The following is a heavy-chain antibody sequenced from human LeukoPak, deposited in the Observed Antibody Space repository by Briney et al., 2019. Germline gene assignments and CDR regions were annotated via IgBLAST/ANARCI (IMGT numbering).Heavy chain of an antibody. Sequence: PSETLSLTCAVSGYSISSGYYWGWIRQAPGKGLEWIGSIYHSGSTYYNPSLKSRVTISVDTSKNQFSLKLSSVTAADTAVYYCARAAAYYDILTGYYKGAFDIWGQGTMVTVSS. D-gene: IGHD3-9*01. CDR2: IYHSGST. J-gene: IGHJ3*02. CDR3: ARAAAYYDILTGYYKGAFDI. V-gene: IGHV4-38-2*01. CDR1: GYSISSGYY.